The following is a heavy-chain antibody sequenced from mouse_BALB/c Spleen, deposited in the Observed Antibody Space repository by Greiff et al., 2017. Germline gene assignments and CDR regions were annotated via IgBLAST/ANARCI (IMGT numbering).Heavy chain of an antibody. Sequence: EVQLVESGGGLVKPGGSLKLSCAASGFTFSSYAMSWVRQSPEKRLEWVAEISSGGSYTYYADTVKGRFTISRDNPKNTLFLQMTSLRSEDTAMYYCARSDPYYFDYWGQGTTLTVSS. J-gene: IGHJ2*01. V-gene: IGHV5-9-4*01. CDR1: GFTFSSYA. CDR3: ARSDPYYFDY. CDR2: ISSGGSYT.